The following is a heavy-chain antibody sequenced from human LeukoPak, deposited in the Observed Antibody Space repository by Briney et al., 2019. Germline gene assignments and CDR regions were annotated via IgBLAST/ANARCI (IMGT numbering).Heavy chain of an antibody. Sequence: GGSLRLSCAASGFTFSSYGMHWVRQAPGKGLEWVAFIRYDGSNKYYADSVKGRFTISRDNSKSTLYLQMNSLRAEDTAVYYCAKDCGDYDSVGFDYWGQGTLVTVSS. J-gene: IGHJ4*02. V-gene: IGHV3-30*02. D-gene: IGHD4-17*01. CDR3: AKDCGDYDSVGFDY. CDR2: IRYDGSNK. CDR1: GFTFSSYG.